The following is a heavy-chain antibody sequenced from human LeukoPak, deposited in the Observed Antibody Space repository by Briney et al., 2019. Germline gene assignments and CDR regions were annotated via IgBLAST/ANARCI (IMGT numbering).Heavy chain of an antibody. CDR1: GGSISSYY. J-gene: IGHJ4*02. CDR3: AREVAVAGTGY. V-gene: IGHV4-59*12. Sequence: PSETLSLTCTVSGGSISSYYWSWIRQPPGKGLEWIGYIYYSGSTNYNPSLKSRVTISVDTSKNQFSLKLSSVTAADTAVYYCAREVAVAGTGYWGQGTLVTVSS. D-gene: IGHD6-19*01. CDR2: IYYSGST.